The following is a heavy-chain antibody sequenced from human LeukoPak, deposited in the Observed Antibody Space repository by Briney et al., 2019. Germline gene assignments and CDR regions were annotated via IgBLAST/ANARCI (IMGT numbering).Heavy chain of an antibody. J-gene: IGHJ6*02. CDR2: IYYSGSST. V-gene: IGHV4-39*07. CDR3: ARTSRHFYGSGTNLTPWPAGMDV. CDR1: GGSISSSSYY. Sequence: SETLSLTCTVSGGSISSSSYYWGWIRQPPGKGLEWIGSIYYSGSSTKYNPTLKSRVTTSVDTSKSQFSLNLNSATAADTAVYYCARTSRHFYGSGTNLTPWPAGMDVWGQGTTVTVSS. D-gene: IGHD3-10*01.